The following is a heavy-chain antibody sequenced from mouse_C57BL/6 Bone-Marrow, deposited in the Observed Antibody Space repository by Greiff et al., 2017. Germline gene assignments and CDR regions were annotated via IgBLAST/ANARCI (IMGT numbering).Heavy chain of an antibody. J-gene: IGHJ3*01. CDR3: ARGSGSSYGGPAWFAY. D-gene: IGHD1-1*01. CDR1: GYTFTSYG. V-gene: IGHV1-81*01. CDR2: IYPRSGNT. Sequence: QVQLQQSGAELARPGASVKLSCKASGYTFTSYGISWVKQRTGQGLEWIGEIYPRSGNTYYNEKFKGKATLTADKSSSTASMELRSLTSEDSAVYFGARGSGSSYGGPAWFAYWGQGTLVTVSA.